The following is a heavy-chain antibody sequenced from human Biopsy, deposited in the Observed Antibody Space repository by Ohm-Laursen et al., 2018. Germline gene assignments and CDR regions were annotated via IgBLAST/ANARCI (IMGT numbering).Heavy chain of an antibody. CDR3: ARDPIVGSKADGMDV. J-gene: IGHJ6*02. CDR2: IWYDGSSE. Sequence: SLRLSCSASGFTFSVYAMHWVRQAPGKGLEWVAIIWYDGSSEYYADSVKGRFTISRDNSKNAVYLQMNSLRVEDTAVYYCARDPIVGSKADGMDVWGQGTTVTVSS. D-gene: IGHD1-26*01. V-gene: IGHV3-33*01. CDR1: GFTFSVYA.